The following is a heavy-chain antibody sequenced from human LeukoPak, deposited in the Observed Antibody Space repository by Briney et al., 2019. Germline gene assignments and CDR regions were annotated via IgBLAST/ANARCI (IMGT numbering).Heavy chain of an antibody. V-gene: IGHV3-7*02. D-gene: IGHD3-22*01. CDR2: IKQDGCEK. CDR1: GFTFSSYW. J-gene: IGHJ4*02. CDR3: ATHYYDSRGYDVGYYFDY. Sequence: GGSLRLSCAASGFTFSSYWMSWVRQAPGKGLEWMAMIKQDGCEKYYVDSVKGRFTISRDNAKSSLYLQMNSLRAEDTAVYYCATHYYDSRGYDVGYYFDYWGQGTLVTVSS.